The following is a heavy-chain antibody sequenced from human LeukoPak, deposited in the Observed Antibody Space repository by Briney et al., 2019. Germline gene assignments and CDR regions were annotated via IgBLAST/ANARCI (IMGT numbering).Heavy chain of an antibody. J-gene: IGHJ4*02. CDR2: INPNSGGT. Sequence: ASVKVSCKASGYTFTGYYMHWVRQAPGQGLEWMGLINPNSGGTNYAQKFQGRVTMTRDTSTSTVYMELSSLRSEDTAVYYCARDWYDSSGYLDYWGQGTLVTVSS. D-gene: IGHD3-22*01. V-gene: IGHV1-2*02. CDR1: GYTFTGYY. CDR3: ARDWYDSSGYLDY.